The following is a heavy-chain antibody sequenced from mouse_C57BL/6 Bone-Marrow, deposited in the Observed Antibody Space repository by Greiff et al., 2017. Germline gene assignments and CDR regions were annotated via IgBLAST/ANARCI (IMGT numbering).Heavy chain of an antibody. Sequence: QVQLKQSGPGLVAPSQSLSITCTVSGFSLTSYGVSWVRQPPGKGLEWLGVIWGDGSTNYHSAPISRQSISKDNYKSQVFLKLNSLQTDDTATYYCAKEGNGDWYFDVWGTGTTVTVSS. J-gene: IGHJ1*03. CDR1: GFSLTSYG. V-gene: IGHV2-3*01. CDR3: AKEGNGDWYFDV. CDR2: IWGDGST.